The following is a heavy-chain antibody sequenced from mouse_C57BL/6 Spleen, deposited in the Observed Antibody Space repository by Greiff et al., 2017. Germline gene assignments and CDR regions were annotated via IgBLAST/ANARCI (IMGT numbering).Heavy chain of an antibody. CDR3: AASDGYYGAWFAY. CDR1: GYTFTDHT. J-gene: IGHJ3*01. Sequence: VKLMESDAELVKPGASVKISCKVSGYTFTDHTIHWMKQRPEQGLEWIGYIYPRDGSTKYNEKFKGKATLTADKSSSTAYMQLNSLTSEDSAVYFCAASDGYYGAWFAYWGQGTLVTVSA. D-gene: IGHD2-3*01. V-gene: IGHV1-78*01. CDR2: IYPRDGST.